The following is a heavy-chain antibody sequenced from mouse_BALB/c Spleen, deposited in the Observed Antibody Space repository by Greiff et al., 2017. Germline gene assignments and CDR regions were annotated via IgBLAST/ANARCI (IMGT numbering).Heavy chain of an antibody. J-gene: IGHJ4*01. CDR2: ISSGSSTI. CDR3: ARFYGNYLGAMDY. V-gene: IGHV5-17*02. D-gene: IGHD2-1*01. CDR1: GFTFSSFG. Sequence: DVMLVESGGGLVQPGGSRKLSCAASGFTFSSFGMHWVRQAPEKGLEWVAYISSGSSTIYYADTVKGRFTISRDNPKNTLFLQMTSLRSEDTAMYYCARFYGNYLGAMDYWGQGTSVTVSS.